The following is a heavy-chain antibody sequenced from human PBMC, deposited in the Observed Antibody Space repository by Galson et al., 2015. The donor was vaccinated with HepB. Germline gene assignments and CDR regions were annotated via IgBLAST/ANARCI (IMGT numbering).Heavy chain of an antibody. J-gene: IGHJ3*02. Sequence: SLRLSCAVSGFNFSSYSMNWVRQAPGKGLEWISHISSSSSRVYYADSVKGRFTVSRDNGKNLLYLQMNSLRDEDTAVFYCARGTVVASYDVFDIWGQGTNVIVFS. CDR1: GFNFSSYS. V-gene: IGHV3-48*02. D-gene: IGHD4-23*01. CDR3: ARGTVVASYDVFDI. CDR2: ISSSSSRV.